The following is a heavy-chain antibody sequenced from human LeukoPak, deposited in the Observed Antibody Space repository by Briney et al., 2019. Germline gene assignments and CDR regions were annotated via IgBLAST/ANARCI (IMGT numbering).Heavy chain of an antibody. J-gene: IGHJ4*02. CDR2: IKPSGDST. Sequence: GASVKVSCKASGYTFTSYYIHWVRQAPGQGLEWMGIIKPSGDSTNYAQKFQGRVTMTRDTPTSTVYMELSSLRSEDTAVYYCARGRNSRAEDYWGQGTLVTVSS. CDR3: ARGRNSRAEDY. CDR1: GYTFTSYY. D-gene: IGHD4-23*01. V-gene: IGHV1-46*01.